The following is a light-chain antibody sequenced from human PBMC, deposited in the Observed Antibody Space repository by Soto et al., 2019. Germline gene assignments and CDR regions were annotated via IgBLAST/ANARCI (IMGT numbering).Light chain of an antibody. CDR2: GAF. J-gene: IGKJ4*01. CDR3: QQYGSSPLT. CDR1: HSISRDF. V-gene: IGKV3-20*01. Sequence: EIVLTQSPGTLSLSPGERATLSCRASHSISRDFLAWYQQRPGQAPRLLIYGAFTRATGIPDRFTGSGSGTDFALSISRLEPEDFAVYICQQYGSSPLTFGGGTKVDIK.